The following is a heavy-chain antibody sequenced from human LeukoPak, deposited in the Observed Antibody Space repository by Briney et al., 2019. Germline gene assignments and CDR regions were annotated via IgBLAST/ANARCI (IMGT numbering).Heavy chain of an antibody. D-gene: IGHD6-13*01. CDR2: ISASGTGT. V-gene: IGHV3-23*01. Sequence: GGSLRLSCAASGFTFRTYAMSWVRQAPGKGLEWVSVISASGTGTYYADSVKGRFTISRDNSKNMLYLQLNSLRAEDTAVYYCAKAGAAVPNCYYYYMDVWGKGTTVTVSS. CDR3: AKAGAAVPNCYYYYMDV. CDR1: GFTFRTYA. J-gene: IGHJ6*03.